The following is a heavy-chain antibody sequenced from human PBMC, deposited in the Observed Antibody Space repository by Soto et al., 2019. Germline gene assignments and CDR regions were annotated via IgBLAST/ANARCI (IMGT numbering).Heavy chain of an antibody. CDR1: GGTFSSNS. D-gene: IGHD3-9*01. CDR2: IIPIYASP. J-gene: IGHJ4*02. Sequence: QVQLVQSGAEVKKPGSSVKVSCKASGGTFSSNSISWVRQAPGQGLEWMGGIIPIYASPNYAQNFQGRVTVTADKATSTAYLELTRLKFADSAIYYCAVTVTGSRSPLAHWGRGTLVILSS. CDR3: AVTVTGSRSPLAH. V-gene: IGHV1-69*06.